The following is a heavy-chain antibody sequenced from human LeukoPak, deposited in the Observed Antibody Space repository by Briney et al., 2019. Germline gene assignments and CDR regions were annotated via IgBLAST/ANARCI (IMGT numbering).Heavy chain of an antibody. CDR3: ASTGYSYDLDAFDI. D-gene: IGHD5-18*01. J-gene: IGHJ3*02. CDR2: ISSSGSTI. CDR1: GFTFSDYY. Sequence: PGGSLRLSCAASGFTFSDYYMSWIRQAPGKGLEWVSYISSSGSTIHYADSVKGRFTISRDNAKNSLYLQMNSLRAEDTAVYYCASTGYSYDLDAFDIWGQGTMVTVSS. V-gene: IGHV3-11*01.